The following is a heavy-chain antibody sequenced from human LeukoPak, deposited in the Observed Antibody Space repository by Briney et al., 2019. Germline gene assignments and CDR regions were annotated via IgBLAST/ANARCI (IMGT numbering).Heavy chain of an antibody. J-gene: IGHJ4*02. V-gene: IGHV4-59*08. CDR1: GGSISSYY. CDR2: IYYSGST. Sequence: SETLSLTCTVSGGSISSYYWSWIRQPPGKGLEWIGYIYYSGSTNYNPSLKNRVTISVDTSKNQCSLKLSSVTAADTAVYYCARQTAVAAYYFDYWGQGTLVTVSS. D-gene: IGHD6-19*01. CDR3: ARQTAVAAYYFDY.